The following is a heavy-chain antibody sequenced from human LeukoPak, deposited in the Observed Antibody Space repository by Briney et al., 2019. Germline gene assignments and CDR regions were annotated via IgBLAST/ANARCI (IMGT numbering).Heavy chain of an antibody. Sequence: SETLSLTCTVSGGSISSSSYYWGWIRQPPGKGLEWIGSIYYSGSTYYNPSLKSRITISVDTFKNPFSLKLSSVTAAHTAVYYCASIPTTVTTRGYWGQGTLVTVSS. D-gene: IGHD4-11*01. CDR2: IYYSGST. CDR1: GGSISSSSYY. CDR3: ASIPTTVTTRGY. J-gene: IGHJ4*02. V-gene: IGHV4-39*07.